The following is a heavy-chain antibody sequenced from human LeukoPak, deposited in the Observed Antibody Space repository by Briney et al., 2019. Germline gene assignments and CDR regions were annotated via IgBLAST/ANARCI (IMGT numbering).Heavy chain of an antibody. CDR1: GYTFTGYY. D-gene: IGHD3-3*01. CDR3: ATQGTLDFWSGGIDY. V-gene: IGHV1-24*01. J-gene: IGHJ4*02. CDR2: FDPEDGET. Sequence: ASVKVSCKASGYTFTGYYMHWVRQAPGKGLEWMGGFDPEDGETIYAQKFQGRVTMTEDTSTDTAYMELSSLRSEDTAVYYCATQGTLDFWSGGIDYWGQGTLVTVSS.